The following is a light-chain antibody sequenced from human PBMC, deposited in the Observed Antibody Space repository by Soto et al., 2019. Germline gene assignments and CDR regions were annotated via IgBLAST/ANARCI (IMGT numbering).Light chain of an antibody. CDR1: RSDVGAYNY. CDR3: SSYTSSRSPYV. Sequence: QSVLTQPASVSGSPGQSIAISCTGTRSDVGAYNYVSWYQQHPGKAPKLMISEVTNRPSGVSNRFSGSKSGNTASLTISGLQAEDEADYYCSSYTSSRSPYVFGTGTKVTVL. CDR2: EVT. J-gene: IGLJ1*01. V-gene: IGLV2-14*01.